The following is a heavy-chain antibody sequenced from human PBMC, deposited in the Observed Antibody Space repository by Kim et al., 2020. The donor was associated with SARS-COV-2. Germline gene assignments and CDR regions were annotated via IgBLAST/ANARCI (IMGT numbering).Heavy chain of an antibody. CDR2: INAGNGNT. CDR1: GYTFTSYA. V-gene: IGHV1-3*01. CDR3: ARDRTYYPETPPDFDY. D-gene: IGHD3-10*01. Sequence: ASVKVSCKASGYTFTSYAMHWVRQAPGQRLEWMGWINAGNGNTKYSQKFQGRVTITRDTSASTAYMELSSLRSEDTAVYYCARDRTYYPETPPDFDYWGQGTLVTVSS. J-gene: IGHJ4*02.